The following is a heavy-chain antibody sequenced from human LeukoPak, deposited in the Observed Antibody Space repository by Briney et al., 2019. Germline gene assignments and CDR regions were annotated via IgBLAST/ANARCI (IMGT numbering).Heavy chain of an antibody. CDR3: AKDPLRYYDSPGENWFDP. CDR2: ISGSGGST. CDR1: GFTLSNYA. J-gene: IGHJ5*02. D-gene: IGHD3-22*01. Sequence: GGSLRLSCAASGFTLSNYAMSWVSQTPGKGLEWVSAISGSGGSTYYADSVKGRFTIARDNSKNTLYLQMNSLRAEDTALYYCAKDPLRYYDSPGENWFDPWGQGPLVTVSS. V-gene: IGHV3-23*01.